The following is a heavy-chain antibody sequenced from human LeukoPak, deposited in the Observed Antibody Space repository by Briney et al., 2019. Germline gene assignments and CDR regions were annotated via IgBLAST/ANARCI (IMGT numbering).Heavy chain of an antibody. Sequence: GGSLRLSCAASGFTFSSYWMTWVRQAPGKGLEWVANIKRDGSEKHYVDSVKGRFTISRDNAKNSMFLQMNSLRAEDTAVYYCARDKEVYYYASGSLGYWGQGTLVTVSS. D-gene: IGHD3-10*01. CDR1: GFTFSSYW. J-gene: IGHJ4*02. V-gene: IGHV3-7*03. CDR3: ARDKEVYYYASGSLGY. CDR2: IKRDGSEK.